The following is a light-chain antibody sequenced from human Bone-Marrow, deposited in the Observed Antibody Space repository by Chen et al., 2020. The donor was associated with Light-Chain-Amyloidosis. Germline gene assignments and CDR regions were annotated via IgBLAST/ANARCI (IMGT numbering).Light chain of an antibody. Sequence: DIQMTQSPSTLSASVGDRVTITCRASQSISSWLAWYQQKPGTAPKLLIYDASSLESGVPSRFSGSGSGTEFTLTISSLQPDDFATYYCQEYNSYSVTFGQGTKVEIK. CDR3: QEYNSYSVT. V-gene: IGKV1-5*01. J-gene: IGKJ1*01. CDR1: QSISSW. CDR2: DAS.